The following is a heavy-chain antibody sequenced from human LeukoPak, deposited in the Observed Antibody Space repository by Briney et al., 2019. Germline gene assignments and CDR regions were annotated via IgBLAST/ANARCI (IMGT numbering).Heavy chain of an antibody. J-gene: IGHJ5*02. D-gene: IGHD2-2*01. Sequence: GASVKVSCKASGYTFISHGISWVRQAPGQGLEWMGWINPYNGNTNYAQRLQGRVTLTTDTSTSTAYMELRSLRSDDTAVYYCARFQLAEKNWFDPWGQGTLVTVSS. CDR1: GYTFISHG. CDR2: INPYNGNT. V-gene: IGHV1-18*01. CDR3: ARFQLAEKNWFDP.